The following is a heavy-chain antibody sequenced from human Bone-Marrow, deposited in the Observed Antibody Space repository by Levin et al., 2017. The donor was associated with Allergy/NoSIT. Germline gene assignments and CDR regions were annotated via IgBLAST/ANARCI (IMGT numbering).Heavy chain of an antibody. CDR3: VARSNGMDV. V-gene: IGHV3-66*01. Sequence: PGESLKISCAASEFIVSSHYMSWVRQAPGKGLDWVSVIYSGGSAYYAESVKGRFTISRDNSKNTLYLQMNSLRAEDTAVYYCVARSNGMDVWGQGTTVTVSS. D-gene: IGHD5-12*01. J-gene: IGHJ6*02. CDR2: IYSGGSA. CDR1: EFIVSSHY.